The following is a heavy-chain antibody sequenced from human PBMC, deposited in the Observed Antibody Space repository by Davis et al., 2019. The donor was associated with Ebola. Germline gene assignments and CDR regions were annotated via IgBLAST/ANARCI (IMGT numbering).Heavy chain of an antibody. J-gene: IGHJ4*02. D-gene: IGHD3-22*01. CDR3: ARDRYSDGSGYFFEQSN. CDR2: IIPVFGLP. Sequence: SVKVSCKASGGTFSSYAISWVRQAPGQGLDWMGGIIPVFGLPNYAQKFQGRVTITADESTSTAYMELSSLRSEDTAVYYCARDRYSDGSGYFFEQSNWGQGTLVTVSS. V-gene: IGHV1-69*13. CDR1: GGTFSSYA.